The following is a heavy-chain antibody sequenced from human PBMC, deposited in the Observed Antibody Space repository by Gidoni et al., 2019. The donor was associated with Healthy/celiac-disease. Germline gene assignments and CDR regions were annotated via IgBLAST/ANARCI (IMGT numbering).Heavy chain of an antibody. CDR1: GGSISSGGYY. J-gene: IGHJ4*02. V-gene: IGHV4-31*03. CDR3: ARVSGGWVSPHFDY. CDR2: IYDSGST. Sequence: QVQLQESGPGLVKPSQTLSLTCPVSGGSISSGGYYWSWIRQHPGKGLEWIGYIYDSGSTYYNPSLKSRVTISVDTSKNQFSLKLSSVTAADTAVYYCARVSGGWVSPHFDYWGQGTLVTVSS. D-gene: IGHD2-15*01.